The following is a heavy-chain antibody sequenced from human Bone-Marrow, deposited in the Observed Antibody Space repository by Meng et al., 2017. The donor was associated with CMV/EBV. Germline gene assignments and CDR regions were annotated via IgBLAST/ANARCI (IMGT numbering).Heavy chain of an antibody. Sequence: GESLKISCAASGFTVSSNYMSWVRQAPGKGLEWVSVIYSGGSTYYADSVKGRFTISRDNAQNSLYLQMDSLRVEDSAVYYCARDPRNKGLDPWGQGTLVTVSS. CDR2: IYSGGST. V-gene: IGHV3-53*01. J-gene: IGHJ5*02. CDR1: GFTVSSNY. CDR3: ARDPRNKGLDP.